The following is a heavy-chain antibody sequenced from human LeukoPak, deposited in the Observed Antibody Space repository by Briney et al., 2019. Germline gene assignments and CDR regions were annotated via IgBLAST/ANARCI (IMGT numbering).Heavy chain of an antibody. D-gene: IGHD3-3*01. Sequence: ASVKVSCKASGYTFTSYGISWVRQAPGQGLEWMGWISAYNGNTNYAQKLQGRVTMTTDTSTSTAYMELRSLRSDDTAVYYCARDNYDFWSDRAYNWFDPWGQGTLVTVSS. J-gene: IGHJ5*02. CDR2: ISAYNGNT. V-gene: IGHV1-18*01. CDR3: ARDNYDFWSDRAYNWFDP. CDR1: GYTFTSYG.